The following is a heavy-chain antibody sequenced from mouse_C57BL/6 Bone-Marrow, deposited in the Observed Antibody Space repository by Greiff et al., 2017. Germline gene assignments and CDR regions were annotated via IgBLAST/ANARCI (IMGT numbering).Heavy chain of an antibody. J-gene: IGHJ1*03. V-gene: IGHV5-9*01. D-gene: IGHD1-1*01. CDR2: ISGGGGNT. Sequence: EVQLVESGGGLVKPGGSLKLSCAASGFTFSSYTMSWVRQTPEKSLQWVAAISGGGGNTYYPDRLQGRFTISRDNDKNIRYLQMSSLRSEDTDLYDCSRQGTTVLATKDFDVWGTGTTVTVSS. CDR1: GFTFSSYT. CDR3: SRQGTTVLATKDFDV.